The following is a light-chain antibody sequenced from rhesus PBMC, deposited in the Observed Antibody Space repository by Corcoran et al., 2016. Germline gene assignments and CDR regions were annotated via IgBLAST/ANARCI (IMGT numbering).Light chain of an antibody. CDR2: YSE. CDR1: QGISSY. CDR3: QPYSSAPYS. Sequence: DIQMTQSPSSLSASVGDTVTFTCRASQGISSYLAWYQQRPGKAPKPLIYYSENLERGVPSRFSGSGSGTEFTLTISSLQPEDFATYVCQPYSSAPYSFGQGTKVEIK. J-gene: IGKJ2*01. V-gene: IGKV1-37*01.